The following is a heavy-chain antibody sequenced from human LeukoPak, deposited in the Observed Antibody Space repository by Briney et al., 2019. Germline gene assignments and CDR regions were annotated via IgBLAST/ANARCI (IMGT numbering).Heavy chain of an antibody. V-gene: IGHV5-51*04. D-gene: IGHD7-27*01. CDR2: IYPGDSDT. J-gene: IGHJ4*02. CDR1: GYRFTSHW. Sequence: GESLKISCKGSGYRFTSHWLAWVRQMPGKGLEWMGIIYPGDSDTTYSPSFQGQVTISADKPITTAYLQWSSLKASDTAMYYCARANWATSSFDYWGLGTLVTVSS. CDR3: ARANWATSSFDY.